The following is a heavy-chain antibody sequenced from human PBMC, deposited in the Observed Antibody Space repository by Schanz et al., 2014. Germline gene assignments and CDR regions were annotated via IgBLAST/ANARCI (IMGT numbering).Heavy chain of an antibody. Sequence: AHLVESGGGLVKPGGSLTLSCAASRFTVTNAWMSWVRQAPGKGLEWVSAISGSGGSTYYADSVKGRFTISRDSAENSLYLQMNTLRAEDTAVYYCARKMKLGVYGGKGHDSLDIWGQGTMVTVSS. CDR3: ARKMKLGVYGGKGHDSLDI. CDR1: RFTVTNAW. V-gene: IGHV3-11*04. D-gene: IGHD4-17*01. CDR2: ISGSGGST. J-gene: IGHJ3*02.